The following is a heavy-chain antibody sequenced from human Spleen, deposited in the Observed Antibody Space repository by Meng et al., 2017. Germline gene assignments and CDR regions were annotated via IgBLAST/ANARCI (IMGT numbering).Heavy chain of an antibody. V-gene: IGHV3-23*01. Sequence: GESLKISCAASGFMFRGYAMTWVRQAPGRGLEWVSSISGGSDSTGSDTTSYYANSLKGRFAISRDNSKNTVYLQMNSLRVEDTAVYYCARDCCSEIGPIDHWGQGALVTVSS. CDR2: ISGGSDSTGSDTTS. CDR3: ARDCCSEIGPIDH. D-gene: IGHD2-15*01. J-gene: IGHJ4*02. CDR1: GFMFRGYA.